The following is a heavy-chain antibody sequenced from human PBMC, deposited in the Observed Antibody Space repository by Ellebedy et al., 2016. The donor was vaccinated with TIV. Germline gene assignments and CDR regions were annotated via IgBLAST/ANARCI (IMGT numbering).Heavy chain of an antibody. V-gene: IGHV3-23*01. Sequence: PGGSLRLSCAASGFTFSSYWMSWVRQAPGKGLEWVSAISGSGGTTYYADSVKGRFTISRDNSKNTLYLQMNSLRAEDTAVYYCAKEGAFYYGSGNYPYWGQGTLVTVSS. CDR1: GFTFSSYW. J-gene: IGHJ4*02. CDR3: AKEGAFYYGSGNYPY. CDR2: ISGSGGTT. D-gene: IGHD3-10*01.